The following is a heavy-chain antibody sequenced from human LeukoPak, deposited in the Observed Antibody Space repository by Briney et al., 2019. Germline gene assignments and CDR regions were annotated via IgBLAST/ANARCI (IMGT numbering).Heavy chain of an antibody. CDR2: IKKDGSEK. J-gene: IGHJ4*02. V-gene: IGHV3-7*01. Sequence: GGSLRLSCAASGFTFSSHWMSWVRQAPGKGLEWVANIKKDGSEKYYVDAVKGRFTISRDNAKTSLYLQMNSLRAEDTAVYYCARDLSGIAGYTYGRGIDYWGQGTLVTVSS. D-gene: IGHD5-18*01. CDR3: ARDLSGIAGYTYGRGIDY. CDR1: GFTFSSHW.